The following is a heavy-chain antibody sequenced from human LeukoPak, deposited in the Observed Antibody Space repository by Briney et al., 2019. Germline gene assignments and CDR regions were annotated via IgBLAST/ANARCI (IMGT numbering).Heavy chain of an antibody. Sequence: GGSLTLSCAASGFTFSSYEMNWVRQAPGKGLEWVSYIASGGGANRFYSESVKGRFTISRDNAKSSLYLHMNSLRAEDTGVYYCARIGTTTRGPAGLDVWGQGTTVTVSS. CDR2: IASGGGANR. V-gene: IGHV3-48*03. CDR1: GFTFSSYE. CDR3: ARIGTTTRGPAGLDV. J-gene: IGHJ6*02. D-gene: IGHD2/OR15-2a*01.